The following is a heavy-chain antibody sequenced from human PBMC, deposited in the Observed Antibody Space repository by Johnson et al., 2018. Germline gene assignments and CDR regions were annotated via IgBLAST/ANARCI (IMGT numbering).Heavy chain of an antibody. CDR1: GFTFSNYG. Sequence: VQLVESGGGVVQPGRSXRLSCAASGFTFSNYGMHWVRQSPGKGLEWVAVISYDGSNKYYADSVKGRFTISRDNSKNMLYLQMNSLRAEDTAMYYCAKDVFAGDPEGMDVWGQGTAVTVSS. V-gene: IGHV3-30*18. CDR3: AKDVFAGDPEGMDV. D-gene: IGHD3-16*01. J-gene: IGHJ6*02. CDR2: ISYDGSNK.